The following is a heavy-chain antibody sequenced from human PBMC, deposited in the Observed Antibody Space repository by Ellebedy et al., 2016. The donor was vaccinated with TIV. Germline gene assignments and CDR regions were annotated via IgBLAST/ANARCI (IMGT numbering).Heavy chain of an antibody. V-gene: IGHV4-34*01. J-gene: IGHJ6*02. CDR3: ARGVIAPSGYYYYGMDV. Sequence: MPSETLSLTCAVYGGSFSGYYWSWIRQPPGKGLEWIGEINHSGSTNYNPSLKSRVTVSVDTSKNQFSLKLSSVTAADTAVYYCARGVIAPSGYYYYGMDVWGQGTTVTVSS. D-gene: IGHD2-21*01. CDR2: INHSGST. CDR1: GGSFSGYY.